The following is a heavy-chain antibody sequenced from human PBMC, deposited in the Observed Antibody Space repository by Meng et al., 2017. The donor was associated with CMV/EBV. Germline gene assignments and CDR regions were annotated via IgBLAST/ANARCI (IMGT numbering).Heavy chain of an antibody. D-gene: IGHD3-16*01. CDR2: IYYSGST. CDR3: ARGGGLTYYYYGMDV. Sequence: GSLRLSCTVSGGSISSYYWSWIRQPPGKGLEWIGYIYYSGSTNYNPSLKSRVTISVDTSKNQFSLKLSSVTAADTAVYYCARGGGLTYYYYGMDVWGQGTTVT. V-gene: IGHV4-59*01. CDR1: GGSISSYY. J-gene: IGHJ6*02.